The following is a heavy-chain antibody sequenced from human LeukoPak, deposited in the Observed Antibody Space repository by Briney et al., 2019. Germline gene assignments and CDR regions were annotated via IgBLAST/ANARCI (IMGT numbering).Heavy chain of an antibody. CDR3: VREGEGPLSKDFDY. CDR1: GYTFTGYY. Sequence: ASVKVSCKASGYTFTGYYMHWVRQAPGQGLEWMGWINPNSGGTNYAQKFQGRVTMTRDTSISTAYMELTRLTSDDTAVYYCVREGEGPLSKDFDYWGQGTLVTVSS. CDR2: INPNSGGT. V-gene: IGHV1-2*02. J-gene: IGHJ4*02. D-gene: IGHD2/OR15-2a*01.